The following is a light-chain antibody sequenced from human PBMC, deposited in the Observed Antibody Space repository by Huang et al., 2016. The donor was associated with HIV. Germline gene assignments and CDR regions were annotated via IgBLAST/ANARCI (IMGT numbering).Light chain of an antibody. CDR2: GSS. CDR1: QKLLHSDGHNL. V-gene: IGKV2-28*01. CDR3: MQGLQTPPT. Sequence: EIVLTQSPLSLPVTPGQPASISCRSSQKLLHSDGHNLLDWYLQKPGEFPQLLLVGSSNRAPGVSDRFSGSGSGTDFTLEISRVEADDVGVYYCMQGLQTPPTFGQGTKLEI. J-gene: IGKJ2*01.